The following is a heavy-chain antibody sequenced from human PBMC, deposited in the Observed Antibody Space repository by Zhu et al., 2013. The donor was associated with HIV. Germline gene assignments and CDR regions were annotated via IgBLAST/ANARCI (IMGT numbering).Heavy chain of an antibody. CDR3: ARDGESTTMDNWFDF. D-gene: IGHD1-1*01. CDR2: IIPVFGTV. Sequence: QVQLVQSGAEVKKPGSSVKVSCKTSGSSFKTYGLNWVRQAPGQGLQWMGGIIPVFGTVNYAQTFQDRVTITADELRNTAYMELTGLHSDDTAVYYCARDGESTTMDNWFDFVGPGEPWSPSP. CDR1: GSSFKTYG. J-gene: IGHJ5*01. V-gene: IGHV1-69*01.